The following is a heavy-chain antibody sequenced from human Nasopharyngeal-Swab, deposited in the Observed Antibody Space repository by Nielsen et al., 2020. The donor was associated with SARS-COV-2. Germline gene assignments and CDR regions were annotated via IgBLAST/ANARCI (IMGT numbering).Heavy chain of an antibody. D-gene: IGHD3-22*01. CDR2: INHSGST. CDR1: GGSFSGYY. Sequence: SETLSLTSAVYGGSFSGYYWSWIRQPPGKGLEWIGEINHSGSTNYNPSLKSRVTISVDTSKNQFSLKLSSVTAADTAVYYCATQGYDSSGYLCDYWGQGTLVTVSS. V-gene: IGHV4-34*01. CDR3: ATQGYDSSGYLCDY. J-gene: IGHJ4*02.